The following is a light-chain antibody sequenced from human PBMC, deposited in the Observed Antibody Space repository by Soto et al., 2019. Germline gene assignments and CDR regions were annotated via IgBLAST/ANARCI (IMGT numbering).Light chain of an antibody. CDR2: GAS. V-gene: IGKV3-20*01. CDR1: QSVSNNY. Sequence: EIVLTQSPGTLSLSPGERATLSCRASQSVSNNYLAWYQQKPGQAPRLLIYGASNMATGIPDRFSGSGSGTDFTLTISRLEPEDCAVYSCQQYNTWTRTFGQGTKV. J-gene: IGKJ1*01. CDR3: QQYNTWTRT.